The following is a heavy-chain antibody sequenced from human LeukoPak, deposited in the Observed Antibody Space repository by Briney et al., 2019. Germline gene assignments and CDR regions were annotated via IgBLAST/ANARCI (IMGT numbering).Heavy chain of an antibody. CDR3: AKGGGIQPFEY. V-gene: IGHV3-23*01. CDR2: ISGTGART. CDR1: GFTFSSYD. D-gene: IGHD3-16*01. Sequence: GGSLRLSCAASGFTFSSYDLSWVRQAPGKGLEWVSTISGTGARTYYAGSVKGRFPISRDNSKNTLYLHMNSLRAEDTVVYYCAKGGGIQPFEYWGQGTLVTVSS. J-gene: IGHJ4*02.